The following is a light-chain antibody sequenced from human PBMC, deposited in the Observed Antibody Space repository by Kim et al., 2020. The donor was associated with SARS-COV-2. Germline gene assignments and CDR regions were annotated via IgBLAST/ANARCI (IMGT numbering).Light chain of an antibody. CDR2: GDT. V-gene: IGLV1-40*01. Sequence: QSVLTQPASVSGAPGQRVFISCTGSSSNIGAGYDVSWYQQLPGTAPKLLIFGDTSRPSGVPDRFSGSKTGTSASLAITGLQTEDEADYYCQSYDSSLSGWVFGGGTQLTVL. CDR1: SSNIGAGYD. CDR3: QSYDSSLSGWV. J-gene: IGLJ3*02.